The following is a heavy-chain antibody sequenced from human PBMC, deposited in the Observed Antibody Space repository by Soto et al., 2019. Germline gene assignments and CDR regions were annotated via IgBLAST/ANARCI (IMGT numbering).Heavy chain of an antibody. CDR1: GGTFSSYA. CDR3: ARSQGSSTSLEIYYYYYYGMDV. Sequence: QVQLVQSGAEVQKPGSSVKVSCKASGGTFSSYAISWVRQAPGQGLEWMGGIIPISGTANYAQKFQGRVTITADESTSTAYMELSSLRSEDTAVYYCARSQGSSTSLEIYYYYYYGMDVGGQGTTVTVSS. D-gene: IGHD2-2*01. J-gene: IGHJ6*02. CDR2: IIPISGTA. V-gene: IGHV1-69*01.